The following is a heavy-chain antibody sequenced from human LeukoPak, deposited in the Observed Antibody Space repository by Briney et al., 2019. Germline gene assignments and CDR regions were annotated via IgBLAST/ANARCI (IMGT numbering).Heavy chain of an antibody. V-gene: IGHV4-34*01. CDR1: GGSFSGYY. CDR2: INHSGST. Sequence: SETLSLTCAVYGGSFSGYYWSWIRQPPGKGLEWIGEINHSGSTNYNPSLKSRVTISVDTSKNQFSLKLNSVTAADTAVYYCARTPRGPYYYDSSGYYLDYWGQGTLVTVSS. J-gene: IGHJ4*02. CDR3: ARTPRGPYYYDSSGYYLDY. D-gene: IGHD3-22*01.